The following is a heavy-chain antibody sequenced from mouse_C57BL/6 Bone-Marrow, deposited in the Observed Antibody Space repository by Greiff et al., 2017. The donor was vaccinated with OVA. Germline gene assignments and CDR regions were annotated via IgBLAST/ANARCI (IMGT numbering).Heavy chain of an antibody. V-gene: IGHV6-3*01. Sequence: EVQLVESGGGLVQPGGSMKLSCVASGFTFSNYWMNWVRQSPEKGLEWVAQIRLKSDNYATHYAESVKGRFTISRDDSKSSVYLQMNNLRAEDTGIYYCTGAGVRYFDVWGTGTTVTVSS. CDR2: IRLKSDNYAT. CDR1: GFTFSNYW. J-gene: IGHJ1*03. CDR3: TGAGVRYFDV.